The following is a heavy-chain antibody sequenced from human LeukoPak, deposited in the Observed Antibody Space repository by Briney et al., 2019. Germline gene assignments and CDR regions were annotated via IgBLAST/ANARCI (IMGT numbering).Heavy chain of an antibody. CDR1: GGSLSNYY. Sequence: SETLSLTCAVYGGSLSNYYWTWIRQPPGKGLEWVGEINHTGRTNYNPSLKSRVTISVDTSKNQFSLKLSSVTAADTAVYYCARLRRLGNAFDIWGQGTMVTVSS. J-gene: IGHJ3*02. V-gene: IGHV4-34*01. D-gene: IGHD6-19*01. CDR3: ARLRRLGNAFDI. CDR2: INHTGRT.